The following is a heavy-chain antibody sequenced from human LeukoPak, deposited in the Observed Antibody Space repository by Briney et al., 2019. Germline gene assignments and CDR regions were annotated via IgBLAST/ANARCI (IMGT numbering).Heavy chain of an antibody. Sequence: PGGSLRLSCAASGFTFTYYWMHWVRQAPGKGLEWVSIISGSGNRTYYANSVKGRFTLSRDKSKNTVYLQMNSLRAEDTAVYYCAANYYDRDIWGQGTMVTVSS. CDR3: AANYYDRDI. V-gene: IGHV3-23*01. CDR1: GFTFTYYW. J-gene: IGHJ3*02. CDR2: ISGSGNRT. D-gene: IGHD3-22*01.